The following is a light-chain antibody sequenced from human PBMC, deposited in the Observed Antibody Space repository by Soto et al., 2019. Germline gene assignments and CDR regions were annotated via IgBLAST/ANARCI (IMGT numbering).Light chain of an antibody. CDR3: QQCANSLLA. CDR1: QSLSSSQ. Sequence: EIVLTQSPGTLSLSPGERATLSCRASQSLSSSQLAWYQQKPGQAPRLLIYDASRRATGIPDRFSGSGSGTDFTLNISRLEPDDFAVYYCQQCANSLLAFGGGTKVDIK. V-gene: IGKV3-20*01. CDR2: DAS. J-gene: IGKJ4*01.